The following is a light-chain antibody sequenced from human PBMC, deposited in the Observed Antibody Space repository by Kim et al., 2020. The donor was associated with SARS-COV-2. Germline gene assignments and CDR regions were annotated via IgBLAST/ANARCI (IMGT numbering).Light chain of an antibody. CDR1: KLGEKY. J-gene: IGLJ1*01. Sequence: SYELTQPPSVSVSPGQTASITCSGDKLGEKYVSWYQQKPGQSPVLVIYQDGNRPSGIPERFSGSNSGNTATLTISGTQAMDEADYYCQAWDTSTGVFGTGTKVTVL. CDR3: QAWDTSTGV. CDR2: QDG. V-gene: IGLV3-1*01.